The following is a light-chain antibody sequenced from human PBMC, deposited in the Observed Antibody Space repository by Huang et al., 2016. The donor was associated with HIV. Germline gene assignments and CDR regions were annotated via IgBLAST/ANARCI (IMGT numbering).Light chain of an antibody. CDR3: QKYDSVPRT. CDR2: AAS. V-gene: IGKV1-27*01. Sequence: DIQMTQYPSSLSASVGDRVTITCRASQDIKNYLAWYQQKAGQVPKLLIYAASSLQSGVPSRFRGSGSGTDFTLSIISRQPEDVAIYYCQKYDSVPRTFGQGTKVDIK. J-gene: IGKJ1*01. CDR1: QDIKNY.